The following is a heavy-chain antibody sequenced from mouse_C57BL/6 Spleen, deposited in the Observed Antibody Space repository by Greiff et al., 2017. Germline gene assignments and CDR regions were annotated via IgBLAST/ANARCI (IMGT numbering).Heavy chain of an antibody. CDR1: GYAFSSYW. J-gene: IGHJ1*03. V-gene: IGHV1-80*01. CDR2: IYPGDGDT. CDR3: SGWVLPRWYFEV. Sequence: QVQLQQSGAELVKPGASVKISCKASGYAFSSYWMNWVKQRPGKGLEWIGQIYPGDGDTKYNRKFKGKATLTADKSSSTAYMQLSSLTSEDSAVYSFSGWVLPRWYFEVWGTGTTVTVSS. D-gene: IGHD2-3*01.